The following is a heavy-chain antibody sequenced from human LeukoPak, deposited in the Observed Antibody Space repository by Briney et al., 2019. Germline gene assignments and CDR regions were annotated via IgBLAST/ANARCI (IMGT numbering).Heavy chain of an antibody. V-gene: IGHV1-18*01. J-gene: IGHJ6*02. CDR1: GYTFTSYG. Sequence: ASVKVSCKASGYTFTSYGICWVRQAPGQGLEWMGWISAYNGNTNYAQKLQGRVTMTTDTSTSTAYMELRSLRSDDTAVYYCARVVIGSVVYYYYYGMDVWGQGTTVTVSS. CDR2: ISAYNGNT. CDR3: ARVVIGSVVYYYYYGMDV. D-gene: IGHD2-2*01.